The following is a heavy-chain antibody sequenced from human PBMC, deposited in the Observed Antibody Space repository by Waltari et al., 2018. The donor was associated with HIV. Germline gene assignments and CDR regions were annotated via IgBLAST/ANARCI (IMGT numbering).Heavy chain of an antibody. V-gene: IGHV4-39*01. CDR2: IYYSGST. CDR3: ARQSQYYDFWSGYNKGNWFDP. D-gene: IGHD3-3*01. J-gene: IGHJ5*02. CDR1: GGSISSSSYY. Sequence: QLQLQESGPGLVKPSETLSLTCTVSGGSISSSSYYWGWIRQPPGKGREWIGSIYYSGSTYYNPSLKSRVTISVDTSKNQFSLKLSSVTAADTAVYYCARQSQYYDFWSGYNKGNWFDPWGQGTLVTVSS.